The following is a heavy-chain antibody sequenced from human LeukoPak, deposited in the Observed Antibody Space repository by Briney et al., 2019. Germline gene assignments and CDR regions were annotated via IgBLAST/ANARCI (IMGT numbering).Heavy chain of an antibody. CDR3: ARDRSGWYWFDP. V-gene: IGHV1-18*01. CDR1: GYTFTSYG. J-gene: IGHJ5*02. Sequence: ASVKVSCKASGYTFTSYGISWVRQAPGQGLEWMGWISAYNGNTRYAQKLQGRVTMTRDMSTSTVYMELSSLRSEDTAVYYCARDRSGWYWFDPWGQGTLVTVSS. CDR2: ISAYNGNT. D-gene: IGHD6-19*01.